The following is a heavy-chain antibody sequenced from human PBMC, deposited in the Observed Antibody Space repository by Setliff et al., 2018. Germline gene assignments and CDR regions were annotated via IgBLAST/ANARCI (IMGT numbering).Heavy chain of an antibody. Sequence: SVKVSCKASGGTFSSYAISWVRQAPGQGLEWMGGIIPILGIANYAPKFHGRVTITADKSTRTAYMDMSSLRSEDTAVYYCARDVFPYHYEGAFDIWGQGTMVTVSS. CDR2: IIPILGIA. CDR3: ARDVFPYHYEGAFDI. J-gene: IGHJ3*02. D-gene: IGHD3-22*01. V-gene: IGHV1-69*10. CDR1: GGTFSSYA.